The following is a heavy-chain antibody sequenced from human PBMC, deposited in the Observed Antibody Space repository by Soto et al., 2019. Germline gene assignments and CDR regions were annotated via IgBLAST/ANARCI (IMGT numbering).Heavy chain of an antibody. D-gene: IGHD6-25*01. CDR2: ISSNGGST. CDR1: GFTFSSYA. Sequence: GGSLRLSCAASGFTFSSYAMHWVRQAPGKGLEYVSAISSNGGSTYYANSVKGRFTISRDNSKNTLYLQMGSLRAEDMAVYYCARASIAAGAFDIWGQGTMVTVSS. J-gene: IGHJ3*02. V-gene: IGHV3-64*01. CDR3: ARASIAAGAFDI.